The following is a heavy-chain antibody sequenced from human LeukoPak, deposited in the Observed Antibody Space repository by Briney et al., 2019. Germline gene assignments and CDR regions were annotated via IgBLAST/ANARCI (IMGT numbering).Heavy chain of an antibody. Sequence: ASVKVSCKASGYNFTSYGISWVRQDTGQGLEWMGWISAYNGNTNYAQKLQGRVTMTTDTSTSTAYMELRSLRSDDTAVYYCARDPPGGGQQLVPYGMDVWGQGTTVTVSS. CDR3: ARDPPGGGQQLVPYGMDV. CDR1: GYNFTSYG. V-gene: IGHV1-18*01. J-gene: IGHJ6*02. CDR2: ISAYNGNT. D-gene: IGHD6-13*01.